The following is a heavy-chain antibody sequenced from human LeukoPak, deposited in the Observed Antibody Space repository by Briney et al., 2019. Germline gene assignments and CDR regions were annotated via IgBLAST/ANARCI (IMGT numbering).Heavy chain of an antibody. V-gene: IGHV3-48*03. J-gene: IGHJ3*02. CDR1: GFNFSSYE. CDR2: ISSSGSTI. CDR3: ARDGLDPAAFDI. Sequence: GGSLRLSCAASGFNFSSYEMNWVRQAPGKGLEWVSYISSSGSTIYYADSVKGRFTISRDNAKNSLYLQMNSLRAEDTAVYYCARDGLDPAAFDIWGQGTMVTVSS.